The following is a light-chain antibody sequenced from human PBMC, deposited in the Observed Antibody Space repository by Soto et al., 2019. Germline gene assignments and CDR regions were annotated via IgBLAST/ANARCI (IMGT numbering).Light chain of an antibody. J-gene: IGKJ2*01. Sequence: EIVLTQSPGTLSLSPGERATLSYRASQSVSSNYLGWYQQKPGQAPRLLIYGASIRATGIPDRFSGSGSGTDFTLTISRLEPEDFAVYYCQQYGSSPPNTFGQGTKLEIK. CDR3: QQYGSSPPNT. CDR1: QSVSSNY. V-gene: IGKV3-20*01. CDR2: GAS.